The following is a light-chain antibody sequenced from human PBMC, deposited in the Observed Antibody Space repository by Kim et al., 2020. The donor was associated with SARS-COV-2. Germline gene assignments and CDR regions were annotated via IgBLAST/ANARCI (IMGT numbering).Light chain of an antibody. J-gene: IGLJ2*01. CDR2: QDE. CDR1: KK. V-gene: IGLV3-1*01. CDR3: QVWESTTTV. Sequence: KKVCWYQKKPSQSPVVVMYQDESLPSGIPERFSGSNSGNTATLTISGTQSMDEAYYYCQVWESTTTVFGGG.